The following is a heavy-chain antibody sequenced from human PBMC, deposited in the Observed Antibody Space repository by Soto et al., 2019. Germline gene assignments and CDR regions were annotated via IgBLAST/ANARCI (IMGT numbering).Heavy chain of an antibody. CDR3: ARNPAPSGWYDY. CDR2: INSDGSST. D-gene: IGHD6-19*01. V-gene: IGHV3-74*01. CDR1: GFTFSNYW. J-gene: IGHJ4*02. Sequence: ETLRLFCAASGFTFSNYWMDWVRQVPGKGLMWASRINSDGSSTVYADSVKGRFTISRDNAKSTLYLQMNSLTAEDTAVYYCARNPAPSGWYDYWGQGALVTVSS.